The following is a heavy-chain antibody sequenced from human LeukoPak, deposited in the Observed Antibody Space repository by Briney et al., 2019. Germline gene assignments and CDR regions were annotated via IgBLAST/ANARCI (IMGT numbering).Heavy chain of an antibody. J-gene: IGHJ5*02. D-gene: IGHD1-1*01. Sequence: SETLSLTCAVSGGSITSHSWSWIRQPPGKGLEWIGYIFYSGHTNYNPSLRSRVTISVDTSKTQFSLRLSSVTAADTAVYYWCKNSDRRTSPGTWFHPWGQGTLVTVSS. CDR1: GGSITSHS. CDR2: IFYSGHT. V-gene: IGHV4-59*11. CDR3: CKNSDRRTSPGTWFHP.